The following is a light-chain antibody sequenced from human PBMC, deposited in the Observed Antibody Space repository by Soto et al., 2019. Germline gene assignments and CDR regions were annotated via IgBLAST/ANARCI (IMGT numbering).Light chain of an antibody. CDR1: QSFSSN. J-gene: IGKJ4*01. Sequence: EIVMTQSPATLSVSPGERATLSCRASQSFSSNLAWYQQNPGQAPRLLIFGASTRATGIPARFSGSGSGTEFTLTISSLQSEDFAVYCCQQYHTWPLTFGGGTKVEIK. CDR2: GAS. V-gene: IGKV3-15*01. CDR3: QQYHTWPLT.